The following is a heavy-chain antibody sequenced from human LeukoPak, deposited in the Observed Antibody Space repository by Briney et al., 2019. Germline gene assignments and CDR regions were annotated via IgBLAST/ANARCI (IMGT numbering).Heavy chain of an antibody. CDR3: ARGNYGDNEEYFQH. CDR1: GGSISSGGYS. V-gene: IGHV4-30-2*01. Sequence: SQTLSLTCAVSGGSISSGGYSWSWIRQPPGKGLEWIGYIYHSGSTCYNPSLKSRVTISVDRSKNQFSLKLSSVTAADTAVYYCARGNYGDNEEYFQHWGQGTLVTVSS. J-gene: IGHJ1*01. CDR2: IYHSGST. D-gene: IGHD1-7*01.